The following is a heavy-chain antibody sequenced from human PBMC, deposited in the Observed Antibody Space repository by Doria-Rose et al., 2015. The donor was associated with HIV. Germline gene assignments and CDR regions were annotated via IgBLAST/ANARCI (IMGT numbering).Heavy chain of an antibody. CDR3: ARGLLRGGWNDVDYYYGMDV. V-gene: IGHV4-34*01. J-gene: IGHJ6*02. CDR2: INHSGST. Sequence: QVQLQESGAGLVKPSETLSLTCAVFGGSFSGYYWSWIRQPPGKGLEWIGEINHSGSTNYKTSLKSRVTISLDTSKNLFSLKLSSVTAADTAVYYCARGLLRGGWNDVDYYYGMDVWGQGTTVNVSS. D-gene: IGHD1-1*01. CDR1: GGSFSGYY.